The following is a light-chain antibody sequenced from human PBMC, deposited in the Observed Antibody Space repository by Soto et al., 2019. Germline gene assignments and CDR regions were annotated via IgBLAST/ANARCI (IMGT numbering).Light chain of an antibody. J-gene: IGLJ1*01. CDR1: SSDIGASNF. V-gene: IGLV2-14*01. CDR2: EAT. Sequence: QSALTQPASVSGSPGQSITVSCSGTSSDIGASNFVSWYQHLPGRAPKVIIYEATNRPSGVSDRFSGSKAGNTASLTISGLQADDEAEYLCLSYKTDNTFVFGTGTKLTVL. CDR3: LSYKTDNTFV.